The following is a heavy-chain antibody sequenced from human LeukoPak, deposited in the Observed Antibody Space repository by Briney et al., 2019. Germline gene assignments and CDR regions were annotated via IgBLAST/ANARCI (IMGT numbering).Heavy chain of an antibody. Sequence: PGGSLRLSCAASGFTFSSFSMNWVGQAPGKGLEWVSSISSSSSYVYYADSVKGRFTISRDNAKNSLYLQMNSLRAEAAAVYYCERDSPIYIDVWGKGTTVTVSS. V-gene: IGHV3-21*01. CDR3: ERDSPIYIDV. J-gene: IGHJ6*03. CDR1: GFTFSSFS. CDR2: ISSSSSYV. D-gene: IGHD3-9*01.